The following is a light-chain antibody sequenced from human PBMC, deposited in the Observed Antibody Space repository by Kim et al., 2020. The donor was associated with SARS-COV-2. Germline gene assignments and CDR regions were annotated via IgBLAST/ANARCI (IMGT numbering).Light chain of an antibody. CDR3: QQLDSYPLT. V-gene: IGKV1-9*01. J-gene: IGKJ4*01. Sequence: IQLTQSPSSLSASVGDRVTITCRASQDIGTYVAWYQQRPGKAPNLLIHAASTLQSGVPSSFRGSGSGTEYTLTISSLQPEDFATYYCQQLDSYPLTFGGGTKVDIK. CDR1: QDIGTY. CDR2: AAS.